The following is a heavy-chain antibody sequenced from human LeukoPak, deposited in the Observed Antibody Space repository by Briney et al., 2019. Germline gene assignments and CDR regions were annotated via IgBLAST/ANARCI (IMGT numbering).Heavy chain of an antibody. CDR1: GGSISSSSYY. V-gene: IGHV4-39*07. CDR3: SRGGYGVAFDF. Sequence: TSETLSLTCTVSGGSISSSSYYWGWIRQPPGKGLEWIGSIYYSGSTYYNPSLKSRVTISEDTSKNQFSLKLSSVTAADTAVYYCSRGGYGVAFDFWSQGTMVTVSS. CDR2: IYYSGST. J-gene: IGHJ3*01. D-gene: IGHD2-15*01.